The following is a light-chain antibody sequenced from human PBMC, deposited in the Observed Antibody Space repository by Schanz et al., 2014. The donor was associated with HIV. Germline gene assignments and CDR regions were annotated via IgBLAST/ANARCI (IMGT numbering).Light chain of an antibody. J-gene: IGLJ2*01. CDR1: SNDVGTYNL. CDR3: SSYSGHNNLGI. Sequence: QSALTQPASVSGSPGQSITISCTGTSNDVGTYNLVSWYQQHPGKAPQLMIYEVSKRPSGVSDRFSGSKSDNTASLTISGLQADDEADYYCSSYSGHNNLGIFGGGTKLTVL. CDR2: EVS. V-gene: IGLV2-23*02.